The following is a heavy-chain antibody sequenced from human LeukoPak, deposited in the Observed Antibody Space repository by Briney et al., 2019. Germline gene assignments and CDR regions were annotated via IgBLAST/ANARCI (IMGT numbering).Heavy chain of an antibody. D-gene: IGHD2-2*02. CDR1: GFTFSSYS. Sequence: PGGSLRLSCAASGFTFSSYSMNWVRQAPGKGLEWVAFIRYDGSNKYYADSVKGRFTISRDNSKNTPYLQMNSLRAEDTAVYYCAKDWVPIVVVPAAIPYSWFDPWGQGTLVTVSS. CDR3: AKDWVPIVVVPAAIPYSWFDP. V-gene: IGHV3-30*02. CDR2: IRYDGSNK. J-gene: IGHJ5*02.